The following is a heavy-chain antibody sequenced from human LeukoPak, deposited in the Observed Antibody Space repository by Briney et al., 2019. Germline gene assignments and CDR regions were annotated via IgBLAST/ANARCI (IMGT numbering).Heavy chain of an antibody. CDR1: GVSMTNDR. CDR3: ARITGYFDSGGSYHWGFFDY. CDR2: MSDSGQT. J-gene: IGHJ4*02. D-gene: IGHD3-22*01. V-gene: IGHV4-59*01. Sequence: ASETLSLTCSVSGVSMTNDRWTWIRQAPGKGLEWIGYMSDSGQTNYNPSLRSRATVSVDTSKSQCSLRLTSVTSADTAVYYCARITGYFDSGGSYHWGFFDYWGQGSLVTVSS.